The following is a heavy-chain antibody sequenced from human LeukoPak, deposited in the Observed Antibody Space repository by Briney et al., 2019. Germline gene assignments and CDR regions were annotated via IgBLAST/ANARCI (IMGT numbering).Heavy chain of an antibody. CDR2: IKHSGST. J-gene: IGHJ4*02. CDR1: GGSITNTNW. CDR3: ARTYYYDTSGKND. V-gene: IGHV4-4*02. Sequence: SECLSLTCAVSGGSITNTNWWSWVRQPPGKGLEWIGEIKHSGSTSYTSSLKSRVTISVDKSKNQFSLKLSSVTAADTAVYYCARTYYYDTSGKNDWGQGTLVT. D-gene: IGHD3-22*01.